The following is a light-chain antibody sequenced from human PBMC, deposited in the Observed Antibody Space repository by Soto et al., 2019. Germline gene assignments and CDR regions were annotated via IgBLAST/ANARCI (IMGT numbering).Light chain of an antibody. CDR3: QKYDSGPLT. J-gene: IGKJ4*01. Sequence: DIQMSDSGSSLSASVGDRVTITCRASQSISSWLAWYQQKPGKAPKLLIYKASSLESGVPSRFSGSGSGTEFTLTISSLQPDDFATYYCQKYDSGPLTFGGGTKVDIK. CDR1: QSISSW. CDR2: KAS. V-gene: IGKV1-5*03.